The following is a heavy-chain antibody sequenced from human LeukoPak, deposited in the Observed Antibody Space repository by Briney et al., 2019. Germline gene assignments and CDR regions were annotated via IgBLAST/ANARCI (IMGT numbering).Heavy chain of an antibody. CDR3: ARDLTYGDYALGAFDI. J-gene: IGHJ3*02. Sequence: PSETLSLTCTVSGGSISSRNYYWGWIRQPPGKGLEWIGSIYYSGSTYYNSSLKSRVTISVDTSKNQFSLKLSSVTAADTAVYYCARDLTYGDYALGAFDIWGQGTMVTVSS. CDR2: IYYSGST. CDR1: GGSISSRNYY. D-gene: IGHD4-17*01. V-gene: IGHV4-39*07.